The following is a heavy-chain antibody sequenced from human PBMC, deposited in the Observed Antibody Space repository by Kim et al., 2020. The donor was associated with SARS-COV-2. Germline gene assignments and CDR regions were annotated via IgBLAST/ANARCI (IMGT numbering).Heavy chain of an antibody. J-gene: IGHJ6*02. CDR2: IYYSGST. Sequence: SETLSLTCTVSGGSISSSSYYWGWIRQPPGKGLEWIGSIYYSGSTYYNPSLKSRVTISVDTSKNQFSLKLSSVTAADTAVYYCARDRITMVRGVYYGMDVWGQGTTVTVSS. CDR3: ARDRITMVRGVYYGMDV. CDR1: GGSISSSSYY. D-gene: IGHD3-10*01. V-gene: IGHV4-39*07.